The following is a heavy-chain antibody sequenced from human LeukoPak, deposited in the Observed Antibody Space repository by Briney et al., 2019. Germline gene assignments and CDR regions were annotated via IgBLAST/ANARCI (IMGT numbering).Heavy chain of an antibody. CDR2: IYYSGST. CDR1: GGSISSYY. D-gene: IGHD1-26*01. J-gene: IGHJ4*02. CDR3: ARAQRNSGSYFNPPDY. Sequence: SETLSLTCTVSGGSISSYYWSWIRQPPGKGLEWIGYIYYSGSTNYNPSLKSRVTISVDTSKNQFSLKLSSVTAADTAVYYCARAQRNSGSYFNPPDYWGQGTLVTVSS. V-gene: IGHV4-59*01.